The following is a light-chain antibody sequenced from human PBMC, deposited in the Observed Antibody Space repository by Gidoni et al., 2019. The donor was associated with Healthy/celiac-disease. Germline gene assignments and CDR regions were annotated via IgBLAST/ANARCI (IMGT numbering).Light chain of an antibody. V-gene: IGKV1-39*01. Sequence: DIQMTQSPSSLSASAGDRVTITCRASQSISSYLNWYQQKPGKAPKLLIYAASSLPSGVPSRFSGSGSGTDFTLTISSLQPEDFAAYYCQQSYSTPWTFGQGTKVEIK. J-gene: IGKJ1*01. CDR3: QQSYSTPWT. CDR2: AAS. CDR1: QSISSY.